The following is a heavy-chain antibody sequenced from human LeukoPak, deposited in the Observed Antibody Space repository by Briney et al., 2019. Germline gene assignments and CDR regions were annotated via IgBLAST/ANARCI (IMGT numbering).Heavy chain of an antibody. CDR3: ARTVAGSFDY. J-gene: IGHJ4*02. V-gene: IGHV4-39*01. CDR2: IYYSGSA. D-gene: IGHD6-19*01. Sequence: PSETLSLICTVSGGSISSSGYYWGWIRQPPGKGLEWIGSIYYSGSAYYNPSLKSRVTISVDTAKNQFSLKLNSVTAADTAVYYCARTVAGSFDYWGQGTLVTVSS. CDR1: GGSISSSGYY.